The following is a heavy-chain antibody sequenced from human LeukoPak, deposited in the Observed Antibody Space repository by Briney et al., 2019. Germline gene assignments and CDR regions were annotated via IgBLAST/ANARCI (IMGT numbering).Heavy chain of an antibody. CDR1: GFTFSSYA. V-gene: IGHV3-23*01. Sequence: GGSLRLSCAASGFTFSSYAMSWVRQAPGKGLEWVSAISGSGGSTYYADSVKGRFTISRANSKNTLYLQMNSMRAEDTAVYYCAKDRCSGGSFYSTIPFDYWGQGTLVTVSS. CDR2: ISGSGGST. D-gene: IGHD2-15*01. J-gene: IGHJ4*02. CDR3: AKDRCSGGSFYSTIPFDY.